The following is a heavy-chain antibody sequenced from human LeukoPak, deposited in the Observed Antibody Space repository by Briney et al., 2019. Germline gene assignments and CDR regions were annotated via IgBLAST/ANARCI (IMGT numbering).Heavy chain of an antibody. D-gene: IGHD4-17*01. CDR3: SRDRVLYADYGEFDH. CDR1: GGSISSSSYY. J-gene: IGHJ4*02. Sequence: SETLSLTCTVSGGSISSSSYYWGWIRQPPGKGLEWIGSIYYSGSTYYNPSLKSRVTISVDTSKNQFSLKLTSVTAADTAMYYYSRDRVLYADYGEFDHWGQGTRVTVSS. V-gene: IGHV4-39*07. CDR2: IYYSGST.